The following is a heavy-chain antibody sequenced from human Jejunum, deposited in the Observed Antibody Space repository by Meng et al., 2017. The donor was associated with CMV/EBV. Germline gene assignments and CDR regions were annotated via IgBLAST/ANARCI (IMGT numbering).Heavy chain of an antibody. D-gene: IGHD2-21*01. CDR3: AKGSYF. CDR2: IRYDGTDK. J-gene: IGHJ6*02. V-gene: IGHV3-30*02. Sequence: SLRLSCATSGFDLSNTGMHWVRQAPGKGLVWVAFIRYDGTDKNYAESVKGRFTISRDNSKRTLFLQMNSLRVEDTAVYYCAKGSYFWGQGTTVTVSS. CDR1: GFDLSNTG.